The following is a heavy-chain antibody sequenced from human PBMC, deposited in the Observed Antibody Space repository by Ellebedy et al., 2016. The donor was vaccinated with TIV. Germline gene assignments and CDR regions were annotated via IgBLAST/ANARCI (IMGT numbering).Heavy chain of an antibody. CDR3: TRASPLYCSSTSCYAVY. CDR1: SFTFSDFY. J-gene: IGHJ4*02. D-gene: IGHD2-2*01. CDR2: IRSKAYGGTT. V-gene: IGHV3-49*04. Sequence: GGSLRLSCAASSFTFSDFYMSWVRQAPGKGLEWVGFIRSKAYGGTTEYAASVKGRFTISRDDSKSIAYLQMNSLKTEDTAVYYCTRASPLYCSSTSCYAVYWGQGTLVTVSS.